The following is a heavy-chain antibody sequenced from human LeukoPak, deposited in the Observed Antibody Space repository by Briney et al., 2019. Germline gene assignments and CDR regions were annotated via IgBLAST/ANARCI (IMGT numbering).Heavy chain of an antibody. J-gene: IGHJ6*02. D-gene: IGHD3-3*01. CDR3: AKDLNLYYDFWSGYHHTMGGAMDV. CDR2: ISWNSGSI. Sequence: QTGGSLRLSCADSGFTFSSYWMHWVRQAPGKGLVWLSGISWNSGSIGYADSVKGRFTISRDNAKNSLYLQMNSLRAEDTALYYCAKDLNLYYDFWSGYHHTMGGAMDVWGQGTTVTVSS. V-gene: IGHV3-9*01. CDR1: GFTFSSYW.